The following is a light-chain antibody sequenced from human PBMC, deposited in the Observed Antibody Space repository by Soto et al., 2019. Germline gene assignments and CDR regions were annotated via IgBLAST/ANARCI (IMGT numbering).Light chain of an antibody. CDR1: QTINSN. V-gene: IGKV1-5*01. Sequence: DIQMTQSPSTLSASVGDRVTITCRASQTINSNLAWYQKKPGQAPKLLIFDGSNVEGGVPSRFSGSGSGTDFTPSIGSLQPDDFATYYCQQYETYLRYTFGQGTKLDIK. J-gene: IGKJ2*01. CDR3: QQYETYLRYT. CDR2: DGS.